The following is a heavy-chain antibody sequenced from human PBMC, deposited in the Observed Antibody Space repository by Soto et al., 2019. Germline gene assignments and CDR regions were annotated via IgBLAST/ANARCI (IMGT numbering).Heavy chain of an antibody. CDR3: ARVSGTLERYSDLAY. D-gene: IGHD1-1*01. CDR2: ISPRSDYI. CDR1: GFIFSSYS. J-gene: IGHJ4*02. Sequence: EVQLVESGGGLVQPGGSLRLSCAASGFIFSSYSMNWVRQAPGKGLEWVSSISPRSDYIYFADSMRGRFTISRDNSQNSLYLHMNNLRAEYTAVYHCARVSGTLERYSDLAYWGQGTLVTVSS. V-gene: IGHV3-21*06.